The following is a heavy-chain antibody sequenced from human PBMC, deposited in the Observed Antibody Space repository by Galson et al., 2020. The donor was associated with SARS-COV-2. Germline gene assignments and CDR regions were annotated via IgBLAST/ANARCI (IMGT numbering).Heavy chain of an antibody. V-gene: IGHV4-34*01. D-gene: IGHD3-10*01. J-gene: IGHJ6*03. CDR3: ARGRRGVVPSPVLGLGPFYTYHYMDV. CDR2: VNVGGST. Sequence: SETLSLTCAASGGSLSGYSWTWIRLPPGKGLEWIGQVNVGGSTTYSPSPRSRAAISADTSTNQFSLKVTSLTAADTGLYYCARGRRGVVPSPVLGLGPFYTYHYMDVWSTGTTVAVSS. CDR1: GGSLSGYS.